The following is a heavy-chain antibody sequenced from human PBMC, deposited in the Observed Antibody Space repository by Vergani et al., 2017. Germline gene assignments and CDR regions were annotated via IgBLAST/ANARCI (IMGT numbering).Heavy chain of an antibody. Sequence: QVQLEESGGGVVQPGRSLRLSCAGSGFTLSSHAMHWVRQAPGKGLEWVAFIWYDGSKEYYADSVTGRFTISRDNSKNTLFLQLKTLRAEDTGVYYCAKDYNIMGALHYWGQGTLVAVSS. CDR2: IWYDGSKE. D-gene: IGHD5-12*01. J-gene: IGHJ4*02. V-gene: IGHV3-33*03. CDR1: GFTLSSHA. CDR3: AKDYNIMGALHY.